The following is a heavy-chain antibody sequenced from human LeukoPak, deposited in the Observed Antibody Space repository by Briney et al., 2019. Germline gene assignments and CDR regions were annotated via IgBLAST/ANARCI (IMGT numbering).Heavy chain of an antibody. J-gene: IGHJ4*02. CDR2: ISSSSYI. V-gene: IGHV3-21*01. CDR1: GFTFSSYS. CDR3: ARGSWNYYFDY. Sequence: PGGSLRLSCAASGFTFSSYSMNWVRQASGKGLEWVSSISSSSYIYYADSVKGRFTISRDNAKNSLYLQMNSLRAEDTAVYYCARGSWNYYFDYWGQGTLVTVSS. D-gene: IGHD1-7*01.